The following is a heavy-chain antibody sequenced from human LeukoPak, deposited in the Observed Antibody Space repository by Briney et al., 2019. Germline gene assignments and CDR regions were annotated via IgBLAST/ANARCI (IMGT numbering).Heavy chain of an antibody. CDR3: ANGGNSGSYFED. J-gene: IGHJ4*02. Sequence: SETLSLTCTVSGASISSYYWSWIRQPAGKGLEWIGRMYTSGRTHYSPSLKSRFTMSVDTSKNQFSLKLTSVTAADTAVYYCANGGNSGSYFEDWGQGTLVTVSS. V-gene: IGHV4-4*07. CDR2: MYTSGRT. CDR1: GASISSYY. D-gene: IGHD1-26*01.